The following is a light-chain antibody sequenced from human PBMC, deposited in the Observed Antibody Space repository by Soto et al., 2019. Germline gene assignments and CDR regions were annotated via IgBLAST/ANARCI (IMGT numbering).Light chain of an antibody. CDR2: DDS. CDR3: QVWDSTNDHPV. CDR1: NIGSKS. Sequence: SYELTQPPSVSVAPGQTATISCGANNIGSKSVHWYQQKPGQAPRLVVYDDSDRPSGIPERFSGSNSANAATLTISGVEAGDEADYYCQVWDSTNDHPVFGTVTKLTVL. V-gene: IGLV3-21*02. J-gene: IGLJ1*01.